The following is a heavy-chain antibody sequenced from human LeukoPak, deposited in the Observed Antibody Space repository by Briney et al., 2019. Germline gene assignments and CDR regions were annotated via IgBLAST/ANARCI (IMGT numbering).Heavy chain of an antibody. CDR1: GFTFDDYA. CDR3: AVLHYYAMDV. Sequence: PGGSLRLSCAASGFTFDDYAMHWVRQVPGKGLEWVSGISWNSGTKGYADSVKGRFTISRDNAKNSLYLQMNSLRGEDAALYYCAVLHYYAMDVWGQGTTVTVSS. V-gene: IGHV3-9*01. CDR2: ISWNSGTK. D-gene: IGHD2-8*01. J-gene: IGHJ6*02.